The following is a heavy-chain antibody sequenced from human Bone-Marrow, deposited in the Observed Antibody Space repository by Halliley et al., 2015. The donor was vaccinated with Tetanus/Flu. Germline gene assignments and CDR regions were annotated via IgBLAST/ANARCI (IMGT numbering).Heavy chain of an antibody. Sequence: AASGFTSFNFAMAWVRQRPGEALEWVSGISGSGLSTYYANSVKGRCSISRDTSEKTLYLHLSDLRADDTAVYYCCGASGDHFWFFELWGRGTLVTVSS. CDR1: GFTSFNFA. D-gene: IGHD4-17*01. V-gene: IGHV3-23*01. CDR3: CGASGDHFWFFEL. J-gene: IGHJ2*01. CDR2: ISGSGLST.